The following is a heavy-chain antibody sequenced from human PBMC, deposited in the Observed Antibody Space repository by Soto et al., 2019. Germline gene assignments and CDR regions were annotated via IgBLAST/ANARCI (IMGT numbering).Heavy chain of an antibody. V-gene: IGHV1-18*01. CDR2: ITTYNRNT. CDR1: RYIFTNYG. D-gene: IGHD3-10*01. Sequence: QIQLVQSGVEVREPGASVKVSCKAVRYIFTNYGVSWVRQAPGQGLEWMGWITTYNRNTEYSQKFQGRVTMTPDASTTTAYMELGGLKSAEPSIYYCARVLIGYGTDVWGEGTKGNVSS. J-gene: IGHJ6*04. CDR3: ARVLIGYGTDV.